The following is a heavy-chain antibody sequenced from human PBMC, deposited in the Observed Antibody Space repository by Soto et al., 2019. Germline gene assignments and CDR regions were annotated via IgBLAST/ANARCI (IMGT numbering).Heavy chain of an antibody. Sequence: QVQLVESGGGVVQPGRSLRLSCAASGFTFSSYGMHWVRQAPGKGLEWVAVISYDGSNKYYADSVKGRFTISRDNSKNTRYLHMNSLRAEDTAVYYCAEGPPHYLDSSGWYEVDYWGQGTLVTVSS. J-gene: IGHJ4*02. D-gene: IGHD6-19*01. CDR3: AEGPPHYLDSSGWYEVDY. V-gene: IGHV3-30*18. CDR2: ISYDGSNK. CDR1: GFTFSSYG.